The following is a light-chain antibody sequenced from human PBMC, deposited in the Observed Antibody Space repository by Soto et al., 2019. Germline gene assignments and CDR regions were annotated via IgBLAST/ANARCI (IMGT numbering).Light chain of an antibody. CDR2: WAS. Sequence: DIVMTQSPDSLAVSLGERATINCKSSQNILSSSNNKNYLAWYQQKTGKPPKMIIHWASTRESGVPXXXSGSGSGTDFNLTISKLQAADAAVYYCQQYYSTPWTFGQGTKVDIK. CDR3: QQYYSTPWT. V-gene: IGKV4-1*01. J-gene: IGKJ1*01. CDR1: QNILSSSNNKNY.